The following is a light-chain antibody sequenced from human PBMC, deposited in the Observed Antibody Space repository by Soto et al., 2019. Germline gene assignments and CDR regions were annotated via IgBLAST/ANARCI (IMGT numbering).Light chain of an antibody. CDR1: QNIRSR. Sequence: FQITPSPSTPSASVGDRGTITCRASQNIRSRLAWFQQKPGKAPKLLIYDASSLESGVPQRFSGSGSGTEFTLTISSLQSEDFAVYYCQQYNNWPRTFGQGTKVDI. V-gene: IGKV1-5*01. J-gene: IGKJ1*01. CDR3: QQYNNWPRT. CDR2: DAS.